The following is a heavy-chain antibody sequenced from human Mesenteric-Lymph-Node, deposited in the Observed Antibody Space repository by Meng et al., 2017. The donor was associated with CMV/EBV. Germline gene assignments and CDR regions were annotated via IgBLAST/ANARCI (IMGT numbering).Heavy chain of an antibody. CDR1: LSTAVVG. V-gene: IGHV2-5*02. D-gene: IGHD2-15*01. Sequence: LSTAVVGVGWIRQPPGKALEWLALIYWDDDKRYSPSLRNRLTITKDTSKSQVVLTMTNLDPVDTATYYCARHKRFCGGSGCYSDFDYWGQGALVTVSS. J-gene: IGHJ4*02. CDR2: IYWDDDK. CDR3: ARHKRFCGGSGCYSDFDY.